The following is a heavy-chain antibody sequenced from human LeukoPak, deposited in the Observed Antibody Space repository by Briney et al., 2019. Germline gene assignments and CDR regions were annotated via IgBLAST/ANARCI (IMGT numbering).Heavy chain of an antibody. CDR2: ISYDGSNK. Sequence: GRSLRLSCAASGFTFSSYGMHWVRQTPGKGLEWVAVISYDGSNKYYADSVKGRFTISRDNSKNTLYLQMNSLRAEDTAVYYCAKDPWGSGYAYYFDYWGQGTLVTVSS. CDR1: GFTFSSYG. D-gene: IGHD5-12*01. V-gene: IGHV3-30*18. CDR3: AKDPWGSGYAYYFDY. J-gene: IGHJ4*02.